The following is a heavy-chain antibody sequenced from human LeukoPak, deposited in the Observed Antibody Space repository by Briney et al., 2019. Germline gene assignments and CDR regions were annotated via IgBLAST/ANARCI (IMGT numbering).Heavy chain of an antibody. V-gene: IGHV4-39*07. CDR2: IYYSGST. CDR3: ARGFRGASFDY. J-gene: IGHJ4*02. Sequence: NPSETLSLTCNVSGGSISSTSYYWGWIRQPPGKGLEWIGSIYYSGSTYYNPSLKSRVTISVDTSKNQFSLKLSSVTAADTAVYYCARGFRGASFDYWGQGTLVTVSS. D-gene: IGHD1-26*01. CDR1: GGSISSTSYY.